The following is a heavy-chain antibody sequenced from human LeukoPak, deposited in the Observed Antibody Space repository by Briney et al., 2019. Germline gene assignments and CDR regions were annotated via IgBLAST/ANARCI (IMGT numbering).Heavy chain of an antibody. V-gene: IGHV1-69*05. J-gene: IGHJ4*02. CDR2: IIPIFGTA. CDR1: GGTFSSYA. Sequence: SVKVSCKASGGTFSSYAISWVRQAPGQGLEWMGRIIPIFGTANYAQKVQGRVTITTDEYTSTAYMELRRLRSEDTAVYYCAREWVIDYGDYDVYHYFDYWGQGTLVTVSS. D-gene: IGHD4-17*01. CDR3: AREWVIDYGDYDVYHYFDY.